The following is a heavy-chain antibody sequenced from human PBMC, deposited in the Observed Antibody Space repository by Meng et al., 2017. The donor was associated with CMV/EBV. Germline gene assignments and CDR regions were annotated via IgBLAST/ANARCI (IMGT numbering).Heavy chain of an antibody. D-gene: IGHD6-13*01. CDR1: GGSISSYY. V-gene: IGHV4-4*07. J-gene: IGHJ4*02. CDR3: AREMPIAAAGCFDY. CDR2: IYTSGST. Sequence: QVPLQESGPGLVKPSETLSVTCTVSGGSISSYYWSWIRQPAGKGLEWIGRIYTSGSTNYNPSLKSRVTMSVDTSKNQFSLKLSSVTAADTAVYYCAREMPIAAAGCFDYWGQGTLVTVSS.